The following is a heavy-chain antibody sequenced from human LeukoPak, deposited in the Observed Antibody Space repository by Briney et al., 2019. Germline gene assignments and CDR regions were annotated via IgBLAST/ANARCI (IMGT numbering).Heavy chain of an antibody. Sequence: SETLSLICTVSGGSISSSNCYWGWIRQPTGKGLKWIGSMYYSGTTYYNPSLKSRVTISVDTSKDQFSLKLSCVTAADTALYYCARHTMILGHFVYWGQRTLVTVSS. D-gene: IGHD3/OR15-3a*01. J-gene: IGHJ4*02. CDR2: MYYSGTT. CDR1: GGSISSSNCY. CDR3: ARHTMILGHFVY. V-gene: IGHV4-39*01.